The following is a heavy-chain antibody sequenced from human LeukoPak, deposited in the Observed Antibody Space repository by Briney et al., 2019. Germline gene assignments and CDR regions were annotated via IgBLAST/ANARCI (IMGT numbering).Heavy chain of an antibody. CDR2: INHSGST. CDR3: ARDLGSGCSGGSCYGGFFSSGYWFDP. J-gene: IGHJ5*02. Sequence: SETLSLTCAVYGGSFSGYYWSWIRQPPGKGLEWIGEINHSGSTNYNPSLKSRVTISVDTSKNQFSLKLSSVTAADTAVYYCARDLGSGCSGGSCYGGFFSSGYWFDPWGQGTLVTVSS. V-gene: IGHV4-34*01. CDR1: GGSFSGYY. D-gene: IGHD2-15*01.